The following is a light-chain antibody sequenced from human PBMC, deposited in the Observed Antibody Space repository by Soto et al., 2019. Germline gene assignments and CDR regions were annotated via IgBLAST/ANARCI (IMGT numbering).Light chain of an antibody. CDR3: RQYYRYPLT. J-gene: IGKJ4*01. Sequence: AIRMTQSPSSFSASTGDRVTITCRASQSISSYLAWYQQKPGKAPKLLIYAASTLQSGVPSRFSGSGSGTYFTLTLSCLQSEDFATYYCRQYYRYPLTVGGGTKVAIK. CDR2: AAS. CDR1: QSISSY. V-gene: IGKV1-8*01.